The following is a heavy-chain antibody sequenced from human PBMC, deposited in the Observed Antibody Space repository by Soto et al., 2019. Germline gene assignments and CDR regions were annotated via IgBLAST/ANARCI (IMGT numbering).Heavy chain of an antibody. J-gene: IGHJ4*02. Sequence: QVQLVESGGGVVQPGRSLRLSCAASGFTFSSYGMHWVRQAPGKGLEWVAVIWYDGSNKYYADSVKGRFTISRDNSKXXLXXPMNSLRAEETAVYYCARDCAGYSSGWYQRGGFDYWGQGTLVTVSS. D-gene: IGHD6-19*01. V-gene: IGHV3-33*01. CDR1: GFTFSSYG. CDR2: IWYDGSNK. CDR3: ARDCAGYSSGWYQRGGFDY.